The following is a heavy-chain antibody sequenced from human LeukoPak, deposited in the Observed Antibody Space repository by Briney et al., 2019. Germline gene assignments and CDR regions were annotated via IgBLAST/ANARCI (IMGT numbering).Heavy chain of an antibody. J-gene: IGHJ3*02. V-gene: IGHV1-8*01. D-gene: IGHD3-3*01. CDR2: MNPNRGNT. Sequence: EASVKVSCKASGYTFTSYDINWVRQATGQGLEWMGWMNPNRGNTGYAQKFQGRVTMTRDTSISTAYMELSRLRSDDTAVYYCARVSLYGDGFWSGSRGDAFDIWGQGTMVTVSS. CDR1: GYTFTSYD. CDR3: ARVSLYGDGFWSGSRGDAFDI.